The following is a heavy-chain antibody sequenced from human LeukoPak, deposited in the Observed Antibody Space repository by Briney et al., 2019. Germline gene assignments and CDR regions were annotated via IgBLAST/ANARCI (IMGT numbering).Heavy chain of an antibody. Sequence: PSETLSLTCAVYGGSLSGYYWSWIRQPPGKGLEWIGDINHSGSTNYNPSLKSRVTISVGTSKNQFSLKLSSVTAADTAVYYCARGDDYGDYAFDPWGQGTLVTVSS. V-gene: IGHV4-34*01. J-gene: IGHJ5*02. D-gene: IGHD4-17*01. CDR2: INHSGST. CDR3: ARGDDYGDYAFDP. CDR1: GGSLSGYY.